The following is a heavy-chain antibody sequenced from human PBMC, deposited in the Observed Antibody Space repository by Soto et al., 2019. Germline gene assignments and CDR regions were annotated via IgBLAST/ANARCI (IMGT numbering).Heavy chain of an antibody. D-gene: IGHD2-15*01. CDR3: ARDSALRDDCSGGSCYSLDAFDI. CDR2: ISYDGSNK. CDR1: GFTFISYA. V-gene: IGHV3-30-3*01. J-gene: IGHJ3*02. Sequence: GGSLRLSCAASGFTFISYAMHWVRQAPGKGLEWVAVISYDGSNKYYADSVKGRFTISRDNSKNTLYLQMNSLRAEDTAVYYCARDSALRDDCSGGSCYSLDAFDIWGQGTMVTVSS.